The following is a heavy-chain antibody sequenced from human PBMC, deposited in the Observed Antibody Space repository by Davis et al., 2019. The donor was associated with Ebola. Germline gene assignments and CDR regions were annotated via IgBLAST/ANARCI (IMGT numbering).Heavy chain of an antibody. CDR2: IRSYNGNT. Sequence: AASVKVSCKASGYTFTSYGISWVRQAPGQGLEWMGWIRSYNGNTNYAQKLQGRVTMTTDTSTRTAYMELRSLRSDDTAVYYCARGITMVQGVTWFDYWGQGTRVTVSS. J-gene: IGHJ4*02. D-gene: IGHD3-10*01. CDR3: ARGITMVQGVTWFDY. CDR1: GYTFTSYG. V-gene: IGHV1-18*01.